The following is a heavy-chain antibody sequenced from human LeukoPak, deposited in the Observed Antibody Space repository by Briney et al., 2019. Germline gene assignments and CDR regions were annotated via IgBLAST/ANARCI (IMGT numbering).Heavy chain of an antibody. CDR1: GYSFTSYW. CDR2: IYPGDSDA. V-gene: IGHV5-51*01. CDR3: ARLRGYCSSTSCSAPYNWFDP. Sequence: GESLKISCKGSGYSFTSYWIGWVRQMPGKGLEWMGIIYPGDSDARYSPSFQGQVTISADKSISTAYLQWSSLKASDTGMYYCARLRGYCSSTSCSAPYNWFDPWGQGTLVTVSS. D-gene: IGHD2-2*01. J-gene: IGHJ5*02.